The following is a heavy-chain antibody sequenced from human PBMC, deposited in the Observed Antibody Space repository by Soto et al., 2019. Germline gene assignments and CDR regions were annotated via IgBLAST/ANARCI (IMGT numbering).Heavy chain of an antibody. CDR1: GDSVSSNSAA. Sequence: PSQTLSLTCAISGDSVSSNSAAWNWIRQSPSRGLEWLGRTYYRFKWYNDYAVSVKSRITINPVTSKNQISLQLNSVTPEDTAVYFCAKGDNLGPKTGYAVDPWGQGIMVTVVS. CDR3: AKGDNLGPKTGYAVDP. CDR2: TYYRFKWYN. V-gene: IGHV6-1*01. J-gene: IGHJ5*02. D-gene: IGHD5-12*01.